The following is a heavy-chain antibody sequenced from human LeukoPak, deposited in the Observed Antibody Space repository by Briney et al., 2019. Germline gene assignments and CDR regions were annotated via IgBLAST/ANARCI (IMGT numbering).Heavy chain of an antibody. Sequence: SETLSLTCTVSGGSISSYYWSWIRQPPGKGLEWIGYIYYSGSTNYNPSLKSRVTISVDTSKNQFSLKLSSVTAADTAVYYCTRMYSSSWSWGDAFDIWGQGTMVTVSS. CDR1: GGSISSYY. J-gene: IGHJ3*02. CDR2: IYYSGST. V-gene: IGHV4-59*08. CDR3: TRMYSSSWSWGDAFDI. D-gene: IGHD6-13*01.